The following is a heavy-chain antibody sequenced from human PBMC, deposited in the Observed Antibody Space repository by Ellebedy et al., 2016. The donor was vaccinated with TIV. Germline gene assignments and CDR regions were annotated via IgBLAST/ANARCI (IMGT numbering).Heavy chain of an antibody. V-gene: IGHV3-48*03. CDR2: ISGSASVT. D-gene: IGHD3-16*01. CDR1: GFTFSSYE. Sequence: GESLKISCAVSGFTFSSYEMNWVRQAPGKGLEWVSYISGSASVTAYADPVNGRFTISIDNARTLLYLQMNRLRVDDTAMYYCARSYGARTSGPWGQGTLVTVSS. CDR3: ARSYGARTSGP. J-gene: IGHJ5*02.